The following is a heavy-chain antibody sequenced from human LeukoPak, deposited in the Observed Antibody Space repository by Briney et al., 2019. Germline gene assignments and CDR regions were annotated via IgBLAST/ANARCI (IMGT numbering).Heavy chain of an antibody. V-gene: IGHV3-74*01. CDR1: GFTFTRFW. J-gene: IGHJ4*02. CDR2: INNDGTDR. Sequence: PGGSLRLSCAASGFTFTRFWMHCVRQVPGKGLVWVSRINNDGTDRSYADSVKGRFSISRDNARNTLYLQMNSLRVEDTTVYYCARGGEYSGPIGADYWGQGTLVTVSS. D-gene: IGHD1-26*01. CDR3: ARGGEYSGPIGADY.